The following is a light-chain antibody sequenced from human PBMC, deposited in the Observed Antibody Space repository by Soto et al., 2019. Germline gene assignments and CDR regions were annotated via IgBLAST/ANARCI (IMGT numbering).Light chain of an antibody. CDR1: QGISNY. V-gene: IGKV1-27*01. CDR3: LKYNIGLRGSWT. CDR2: AAA. Sequence: DIQMTQSPSSLSASVGDRVTITCRASQGISNYLAWYQHKPGKVPELLIYAAATLPSGFPSRFSGSGSGPDLTLTISSLQPDDDATYYCLKYNIGLRGSWTFGQGNKVESK. J-gene: IGKJ1*01.